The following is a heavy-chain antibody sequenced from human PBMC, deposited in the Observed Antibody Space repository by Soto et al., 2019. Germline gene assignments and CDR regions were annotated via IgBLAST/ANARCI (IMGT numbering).Heavy chain of an antibody. Sequence: SETLSLTCGVSDSSISTGFYRAWIRQPPRQGLEWIGSIYHSGSTYYTPSLESRVTISVDTSKNEFSLQLSSVTAADTAVYYCARDREYYDEGSDYYPFKYWGQGSLVTVSS. J-gene: IGHJ4*02. V-gene: IGHV4-38-2*02. CDR2: IYHSGST. CDR3: ARDREYYDEGSDYYPFKY. CDR1: DSSISTGFY. D-gene: IGHD3-16*01.